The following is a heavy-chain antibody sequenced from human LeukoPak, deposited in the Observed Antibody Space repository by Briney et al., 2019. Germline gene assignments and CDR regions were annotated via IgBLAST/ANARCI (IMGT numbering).Heavy chain of an antibody. CDR1: GGSISSYY. V-gene: IGHV4-59*01. Sequence: PSETLSLTCTVSGGSISSYYWSWLRQPPGKGLEWIGYIYYSGSTNYNPSLKSRVTISVDTSKNQFSLKLSSVTAEDTAVYYCANYDSSGGPDYWGQGTLVTVSS. D-gene: IGHD3-22*01. CDR2: IYYSGST. CDR3: ANYDSSGGPDY. J-gene: IGHJ4*02.